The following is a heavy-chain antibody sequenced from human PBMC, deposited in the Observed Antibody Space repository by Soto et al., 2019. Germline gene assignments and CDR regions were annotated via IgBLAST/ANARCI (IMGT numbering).Heavy chain of an antibody. CDR1: GYTLTELS. CDR3: ATGFEYLEPFDY. D-gene: IGHD2-2*02. V-gene: IGHV1-24*01. CDR2: FDPEDGET. Sequence: GASVKVSCKVSGYTLTELSMHWVRQAPGKGLEWMGGFDPEDGETIYAQKFQGRVTMTEDTSTDTAYMELSSLRSEDTAVYYCATGFEYLEPFDYWGQGTLVTVSS. J-gene: IGHJ4*02.